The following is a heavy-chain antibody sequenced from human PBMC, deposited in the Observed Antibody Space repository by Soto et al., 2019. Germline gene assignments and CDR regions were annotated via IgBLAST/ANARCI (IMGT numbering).Heavy chain of an antibody. J-gene: IGHJ3*01. CDR3: AKNGDFDYDAFDV. V-gene: IGHV3-23*01. CDR2: ITGNSARI. CDR1: DSTIRRYA. Sequence: LRLSCAASDSTIRRYAMSWVRQAPGKGLEWVSGITGNSARIYYADSVKGRFSISRDNSKNTLYLQMDTLRAEDTAVYYCAKNGDFDYDAFDVWGQGTVVTVS. D-gene: IGHD3-16*01.